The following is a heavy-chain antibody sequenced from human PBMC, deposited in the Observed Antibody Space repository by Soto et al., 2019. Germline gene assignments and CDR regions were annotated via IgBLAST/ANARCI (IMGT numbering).Heavy chain of an antibody. CDR3: ARYAGSSWFDY. CDR1: GGSISTYY. V-gene: IGHV4-59*01. CDR2: INYSGRT. J-gene: IGHJ4*02. Sequence: SETLSLTCTVSGGSISTYYWSWIRQPPGKGLEWIGYINYSGRTNYNPSLKSRVTMSLDTSKNQFSLKLRSVTAADTALFYCARYAGSSWFDYWGQETLVTVSS. D-gene: IGHD6-13*01.